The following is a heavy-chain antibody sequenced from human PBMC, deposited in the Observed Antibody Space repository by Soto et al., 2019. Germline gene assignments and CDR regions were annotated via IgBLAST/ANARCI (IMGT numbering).Heavy chain of an antibody. Sequence: SQTLSLTCAISGDSVSSNNAAWNWIRQSPSRGLEWLGRTYYRSKWYNHYAVSVKSRITVNPDTSKNQFSLKLSSVTAADTAVYYCARHGGTGTTVGFDPWGQGTLVTVSS. V-gene: IGHV6-1*01. J-gene: IGHJ5*02. CDR2: TYYRSKWYN. CDR1: GDSVSSNNAA. CDR3: ARHGGTGTTVGFDP. D-gene: IGHD1-7*01.